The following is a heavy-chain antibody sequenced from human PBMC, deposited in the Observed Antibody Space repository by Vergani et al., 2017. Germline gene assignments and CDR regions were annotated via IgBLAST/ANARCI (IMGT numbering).Heavy chain of an antibody. J-gene: IGHJ4*02. CDR1: GGSFSVYY. Sequence: QVQLQQWGAGLLKPSETLSLTCGVHGGSFSVYYWSWIRQSPGKGLEWIGYIYYSGSTNYNPSLKSRVTISVDTSKNQFSLKLSSVTAADTAVYYCARGGNSWPYYFDYWGQGTLVTVSS. CDR2: IYYSGST. CDR3: ARGGNSWPYYFDY. D-gene: IGHD6-13*01. V-gene: IGHV4-34*11.